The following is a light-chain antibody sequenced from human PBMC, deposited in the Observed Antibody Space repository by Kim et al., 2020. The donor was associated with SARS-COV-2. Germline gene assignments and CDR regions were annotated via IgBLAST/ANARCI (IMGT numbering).Light chain of an antibody. J-gene: IGLJ3*02. CDR2: GKY. V-gene: IGLV3-19*01. CDR1: DLRNYY. CDR3: NSRDSSGDHVV. Sequence: ALGQTVRLTCQGDDLRNYYAPWYQQRPGQAPVLVLFGKYNRPSGIPDRFSGSGSGNTASLTITGAQAEDEADYYCNSRDSSGDHVVFGGGTKLTVL.